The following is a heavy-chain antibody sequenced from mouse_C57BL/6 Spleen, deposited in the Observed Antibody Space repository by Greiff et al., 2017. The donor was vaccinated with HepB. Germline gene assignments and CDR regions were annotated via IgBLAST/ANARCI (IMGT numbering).Heavy chain of an antibody. J-gene: IGHJ4*01. CDR2: ISDGGSYT. CDR1: GFTFSSYA. Sequence: EVKLVESGGGLVKPGGSLKLSCAASGFTFSSYAMSWVRQTPEKRLEWVATISDGGSYTYYPDNVKGRFTISRDNAKNNLYLQMSHLKSEDTAMYSCARETTVVATDYAMDYWGQGTSVTVSS. V-gene: IGHV5-4*01. CDR3: ARETTVVATDYAMDY. D-gene: IGHD1-1*01.